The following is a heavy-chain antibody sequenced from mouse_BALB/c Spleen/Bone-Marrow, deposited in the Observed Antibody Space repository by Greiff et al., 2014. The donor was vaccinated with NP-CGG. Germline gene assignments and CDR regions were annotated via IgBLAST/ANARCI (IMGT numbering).Heavy chain of an antibody. CDR2: ISGGGSYT. CDR1: GFSFNSYG. CDR3: ARHAYYDQTEVSFVY. V-gene: IGHV5-9-2*01. Sequence: LQQSGGGLVKSGGSLKLSCAASGFSFNSYGMSWVRQTPEKRLEWVATISGGGSYTFYPDSVKGRFTISRDNAMNNLYLQLSSLRSEDTALYYCARHAYYDQTEVSFVYWGQGTLVTVSA. D-gene: IGHD2-4*01. J-gene: IGHJ3*01.